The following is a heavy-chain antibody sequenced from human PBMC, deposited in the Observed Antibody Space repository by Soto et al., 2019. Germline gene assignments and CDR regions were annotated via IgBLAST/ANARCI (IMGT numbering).Heavy chain of an antibody. V-gene: IGHV1-69*13. J-gene: IGHJ4*02. CDR3: ATTGVDYYDSSGYYYGPGPLGY. Sequence: ASVKVSCKASGGTFSSYAISWVRQAPGQGLEWMGGIIPIFGTANYAQKFQGRVTITADESTSTAYMELSSLRSEDTAVYYCATTGVDYYDSSGYYYGPGPLGYWGQGTLVTVSS. CDR1: GGTFSSYA. CDR2: IIPIFGTA. D-gene: IGHD3-22*01.